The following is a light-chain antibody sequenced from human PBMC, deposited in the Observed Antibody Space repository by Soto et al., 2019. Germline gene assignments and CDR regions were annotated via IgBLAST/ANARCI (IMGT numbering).Light chain of an antibody. J-gene: IGKJ4*01. CDR2: GAY. CDR3: QRYGSSPLT. V-gene: IGKV3-20*01. Sequence: EIVLTQSPGTLSLSPGERATLSCRASQSVSSNYFAWYQQKPGEAPRLLNYGAYSRATGIPGRFSGSGSGTDFTLTISRLEPEDFAVYHWQRYGSSPLTFGGGTKVEIK. CDR1: QSVSSNY.